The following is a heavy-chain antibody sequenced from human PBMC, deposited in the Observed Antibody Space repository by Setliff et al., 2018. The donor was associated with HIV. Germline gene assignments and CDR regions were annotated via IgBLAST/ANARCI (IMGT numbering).Heavy chain of an antibody. D-gene: IGHD7-27*01. CDR1: GGSFSDNY. Sequence: PSETLSLTCAVYGGSFSDNYWSWIRQSPGKGLEWIGEINHSGRTKYSPSLRSRVSISVDTSKTQFSLKLSSVTAADTAVYYCAKLTPFDYWGQGTLVTVS. V-gene: IGHV4-34*01. CDR3: AKLTPFDY. J-gene: IGHJ4*02. CDR2: INHSGRT.